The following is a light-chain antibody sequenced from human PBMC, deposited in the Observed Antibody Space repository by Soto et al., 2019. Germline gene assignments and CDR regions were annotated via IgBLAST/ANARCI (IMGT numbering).Light chain of an antibody. CDR3: SSYTSSSTLV. J-gene: IGLJ2*01. CDR2: EVS. Sequence: QSVLTRPASVAGSPGQSITISCTGTSSDVGGYNYVSWHQQHPGKAPKLMIYEVSNRPSGVSNRFSGSKSGNTASLTISGLQAEDEADYYCSSYTSSSTLVFGGGTKVTVL. CDR1: SSDVGGYNY. V-gene: IGLV2-14*01.